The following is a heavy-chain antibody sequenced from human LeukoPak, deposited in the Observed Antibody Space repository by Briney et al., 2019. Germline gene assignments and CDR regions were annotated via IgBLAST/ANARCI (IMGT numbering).Heavy chain of an antibody. CDR1: GGSINSGDYY. V-gene: IGHV4-61*02. CDR2: MYISGST. CDR3: ARVGDYALKD. D-gene: IGHD3-16*01. Sequence: SETLSLTCTVSGGSINSGDYYWSWIRQPAGKGLEWIGRMYISGSTNYNPSLESRATISVDTSKNQFSLKLSSVTAADTAVYYCARVGDYALKDWGQGTLVTVSS. J-gene: IGHJ4*02.